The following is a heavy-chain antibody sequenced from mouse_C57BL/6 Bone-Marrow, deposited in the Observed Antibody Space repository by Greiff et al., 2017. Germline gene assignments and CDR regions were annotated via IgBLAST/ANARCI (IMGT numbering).Heavy chain of an antibody. J-gene: IGHJ4*01. CDR1: GFTFSDYG. V-gene: IGHV5-17*01. Sequence: DVMLVESGGGLVKPGGSLKLSCAASGFTFSDYGMHWVRQAPEKGLEWVAYISSGSSTIYYADTVKGRFTISRDNAKNNLFLQVTSLRSEDTAMYYCARASQAYYYAMDYWGQGTSVTVSA. D-gene: IGHD3-2*02. CDR2: ISSGSSTI. CDR3: ARASQAYYYAMDY.